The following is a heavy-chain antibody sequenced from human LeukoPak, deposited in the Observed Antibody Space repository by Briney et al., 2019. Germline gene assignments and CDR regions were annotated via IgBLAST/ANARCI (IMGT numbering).Heavy chain of an antibody. J-gene: IGHJ5*02. CDR3: ASLRIQLDNWFDP. CDR1: GGSISSSSYC. Sequence: AETLSLTCTVSGGSISSSSYCWGWVRQPPGKGLEWIGSIYYSGSTYYNPSLKSRVTISVDTSKNQFSLKLSSVTAADTAVYYCASLRIQLDNWFDPWGQGTLVSVSS. D-gene: IGHD5-18*01. CDR2: IYYSGST. V-gene: IGHV4-39*01.